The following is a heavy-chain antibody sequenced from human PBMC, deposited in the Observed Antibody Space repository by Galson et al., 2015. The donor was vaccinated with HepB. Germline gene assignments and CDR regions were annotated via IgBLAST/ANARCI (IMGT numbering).Heavy chain of an antibody. CDR1: GFTFNTYA. J-gene: IGHJ6*02. V-gene: IGHV3-23*01. Sequence: SLRLSCAASGFTFNTYAMNWVRQAPGKGLEWVSAISGNGGNTNYADSVKGRFTISRDNTMNMFYLQMHSLRADDTAIYYRAKEDKWLLRDYFYGMDVWCQGTTVTGSS. CDR2: ISGNGGNT. D-gene: IGHD2-15*01. CDR3: AKEDKWLLRDYFYGMDV.